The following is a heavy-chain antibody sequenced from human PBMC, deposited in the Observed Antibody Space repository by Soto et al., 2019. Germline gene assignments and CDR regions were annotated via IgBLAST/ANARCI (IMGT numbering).Heavy chain of an antibody. Sequence: SETLSLTCTVSGGSISSSSYYWGWIRQPPGKGLEWIGSIYYSGSTYYNPSLKSRVTISVDTSKNQFSLKLSSVTAADTAVYYCARLPLLPTYEPGSVTNWFDPWGQGTLVTVYS. CDR2: IYYSGST. CDR1: GGSISSSSYY. CDR3: ARLPLLPTYEPGSVTNWFDP. J-gene: IGHJ5*02. D-gene: IGHD5-18*01. V-gene: IGHV4-39*01.